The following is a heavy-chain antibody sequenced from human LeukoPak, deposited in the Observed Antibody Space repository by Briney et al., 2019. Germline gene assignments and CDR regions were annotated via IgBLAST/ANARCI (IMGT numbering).Heavy chain of an antibody. V-gene: IGHV4-34*01. J-gene: IGHJ4*02. D-gene: IGHD3-22*01. Sequence: PSETLSLTCAVYGGSFSGYYWSWIRQPPGKGLEWIGEINHSGSTNYNPSLKSRVTISVDTSKNQFSLKLSSVTAADTAVYYCARDHYYDSSGCYFDYWGQGTPVTVSS. CDR1: GGSFSGYY. CDR2: INHSGST. CDR3: ARDHYYDSSGCYFDY.